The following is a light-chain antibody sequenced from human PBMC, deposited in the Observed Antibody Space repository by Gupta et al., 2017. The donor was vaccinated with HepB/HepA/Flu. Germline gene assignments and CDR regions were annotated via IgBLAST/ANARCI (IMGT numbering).Light chain of an antibody. V-gene: IGKV1-9*01. CDR2: AAS. J-gene: IGKJ4*01. CDR3: HQVQSYPLT. Sequence: DIQLTQSPSFLSASVGDRVSITCRASQGISSYLVWYQQKPGKAPKLLISAASTLQSGVPTRFSGSGSGAEFTLTVSSLQPEDCATYYCHQVQSYPLTFGAGTKVEIK. CDR1: QGISSY.